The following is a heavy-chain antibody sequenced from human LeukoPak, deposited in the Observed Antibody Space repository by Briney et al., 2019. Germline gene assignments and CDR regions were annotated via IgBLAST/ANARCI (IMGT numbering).Heavy chain of an antibody. CDR2: INSDGSNT. V-gene: IGHV3-74*01. D-gene: IGHD4-17*01. Sequence: PGGSLRLSCAASGFTFSSYWMHWVRQAPGKGLVWVSRINSDGSNTNYADSVKGRLTISRDNAKNTLYLQMNSLRAEDTAVYYCARHTVTSLGYFDYWGQGTLVTVSS. CDR1: GFTFSSYW. J-gene: IGHJ4*02. CDR3: ARHTVTSLGYFDY.